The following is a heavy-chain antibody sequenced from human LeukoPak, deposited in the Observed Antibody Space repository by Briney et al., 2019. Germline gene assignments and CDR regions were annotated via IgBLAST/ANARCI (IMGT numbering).Heavy chain of an antibody. J-gene: IGHJ4*02. V-gene: IGHV3-74*01. CDR2: INSDGSSR. CDR1: GFTFSNYW. CDR3: ARGGPDSSDYSSLFDY. Sequence: GGSLRLSCAASGFTFSNYWMSWVRQAPGKGLVWVSRINSDGSSRHYADSVKGRFTISRDNAKNTLHLQMSSLRAEDTAVYYCARGGPDSSDYSSLFDYWGRGILVTVSS. D-gene: IGHD3-22*01.